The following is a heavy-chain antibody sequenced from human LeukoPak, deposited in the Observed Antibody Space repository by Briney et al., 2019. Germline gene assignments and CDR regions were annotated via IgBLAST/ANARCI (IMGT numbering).Heavy chain of an antibody. CDR1: GFTFSSYW. V-gene: IGHV3-7*01. CDR2: IKQDGSEK. CDR3: ARKAHGGRVWGSSRTGDAFDI. J-gene: IGHJ3*02. Sequence: GGSLRLSCAASGFTFSSYWMSWVRQAPGKGLEWVANIKQDGSEKYYVDSVKGRFTISRDNAKNSLYLQMSSLRAEDTAVYYCARKAHGGRVWGSSRTGDAFDIWGQGTMVTVSS. D-gene: IGHD3-16*02.